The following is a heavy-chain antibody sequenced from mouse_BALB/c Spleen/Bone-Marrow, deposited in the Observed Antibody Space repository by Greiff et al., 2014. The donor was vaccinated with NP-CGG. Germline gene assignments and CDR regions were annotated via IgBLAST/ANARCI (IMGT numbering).Heavy chain of an antibody. D-gene: IGHD3-1*01. CDR1: GFTFSSFG. Sequence: DVQLVESGGGLVQPGGSRKLSCAASGFTFSSFGMHWVRQAPEKGLEWVAYISSGSSTIYYADTVKGRFTISRDNPKNTLFLQMTSLRSEDTAMYYCARGAARATWFAYWGQGTLVTVSA. CDR3: ARGAARATWFAY. V-gene: IGHV5-17*02. CDR2: ISSGSSTI. J-gene: IGHJ3*01.